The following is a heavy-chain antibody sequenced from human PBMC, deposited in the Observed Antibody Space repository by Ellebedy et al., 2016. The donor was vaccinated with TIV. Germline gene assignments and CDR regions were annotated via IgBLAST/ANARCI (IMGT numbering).Heavy chain of an antibody. V-gene: IGHV3-7*01. CDR1: GFSISRYW. D-gene: IGHD4-11*01. CDR2: INQDGSEK. J-gene: IGHJ6*02. Sequence: GESLKISCLASGFSISRYWMSWVRQAPGKGLEWVANINQDGSEKSYVDSVKGRFSISRDNTKNSVYLRMRSLRAEDTAVYYCTREQGPDRGSNLYYYGMDVWGQGTTATVSS. CDR3: TREQGPDRGSNLYYYGMDV.